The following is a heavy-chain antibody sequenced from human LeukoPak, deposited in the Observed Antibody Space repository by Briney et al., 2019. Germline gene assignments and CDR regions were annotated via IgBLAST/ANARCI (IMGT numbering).Heavy chain of an antibody. CDR1: GGTFSSYA. Sequence: SVKVSCKASGGTFSSYAISWVRQAPGQGLEWMGRIIPIFGTANYAQKFQGRVTITTDESTSTAYMELSSLRSEDTAVYYCARPTGSGWLLDAFDIWGQGTMITVSS. CDR2: IIPIFGTA. J-gene: IGHJ3*02. V-gene: IGHV1-69*05. CDR3: ARPTGSGWLLDAFDI. D-gene: IGHD6-19*01.